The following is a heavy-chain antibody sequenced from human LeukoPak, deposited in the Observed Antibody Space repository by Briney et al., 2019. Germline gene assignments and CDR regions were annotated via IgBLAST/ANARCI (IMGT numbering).Heavy chain of an antibody. J-gene: IGHJ5*02. V-gene: IGHV1-46*01. D-gene: IGHD3-3*01. Sequence: GASVKVSCKASGYTFTSYYMHWVRQAPGQGLEWMGIINPSGGSTSYAQKFQGRVTMTRDTSTSTVYMELSSLRSEDTAVYYCARGSITIFGVVNKFDPYWFDPWGQGTLVTVSS. CDR1: GYTFTSYY. CDR3: ARGSITIFGVVNKFDPYWFDP. CDR2: INPSGGST.